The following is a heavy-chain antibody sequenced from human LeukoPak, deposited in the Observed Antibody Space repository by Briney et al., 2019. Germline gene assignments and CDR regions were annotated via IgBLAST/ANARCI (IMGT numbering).Heavy chain of an antibody. D-gene: IGHD5-18*01. CDR2: TYYRSTWYN. CDR3: ARGAVDTPWAHLDY. CDR1: GDSVSRNSAA. Sequence: SQTLSLTCAISGDSVSRNSAAWNWVRQSPTRGLEWQGRTYYRSTWYNDYAVSVKSRILINPDTSKNQFSLQLNSVTPEDTAVYYCARGAVDTPWAHLDYWGRGTLVTVSS. J-gene: IGHJ4*02. V-gene: IGHV6-1*01.